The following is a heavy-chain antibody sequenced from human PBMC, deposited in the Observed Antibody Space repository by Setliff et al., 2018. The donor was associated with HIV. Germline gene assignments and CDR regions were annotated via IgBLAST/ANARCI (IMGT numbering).Heavy chain of an antibody. CDR1: GYSFTNYA. CDR3: ARGKTWLRFLDY. D-gene: IGHD5-12*01. J-gene: IGHJ4*02. V-gene: IGHV1-3*01. CDR2: INVGNDNT. Sequence: ASVKVSCKASGYSFTNYAMHWVRQAPGQRLEWMGWINVGNDNTKYSQRLQDRVTIARDTSASTAYMELSSLRSEDTAVYYCARGKTWLRFLDYWGQGTLVTVSS.